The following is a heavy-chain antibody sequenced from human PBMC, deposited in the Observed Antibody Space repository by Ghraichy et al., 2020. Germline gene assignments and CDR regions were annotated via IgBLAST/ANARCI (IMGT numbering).Heavy chain of an antibody. CDR3: ASGREFGELTPLFDY. CDR2: IYHSGST. Sequence: SETLSLTCAVSGYSISSGYYWGWIRQPPGKGLEWIGSIYHSGSTYYNPSLKSRVTISVDTSKNQFSLKLSSVTAADTAVYYCASGREFGELTPLFDYWGQGTLVTVSS. CDR1: GYSISSGYY. J-gene: IGHJ4*02. V-gene: IGHV4-38-2*01. D-gene: IGHD3-10*01.